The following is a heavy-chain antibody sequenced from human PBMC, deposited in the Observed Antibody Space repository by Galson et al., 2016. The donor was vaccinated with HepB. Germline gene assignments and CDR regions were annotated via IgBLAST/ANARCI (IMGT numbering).Heavy chain of an antibody. CDR1: GGSISGSEYY. J-gene: IGHJ4*02. CDR3: VRLGTAAAVANRRGSIY. D-gene: IGHD6-25*01. CDR2: IYSAENT. Sequence: SETLSLTCTISGGSISGSEYYWGWIRQPPGRGLEWIGSIYSAENTYYNPSLKSRVTISVDTSKNQFSLRLNSVTAADTGVYYCVRLGTAAAVANRRGSIYWSQGTRVSVSS. V-gene: IGHV4-39*01.